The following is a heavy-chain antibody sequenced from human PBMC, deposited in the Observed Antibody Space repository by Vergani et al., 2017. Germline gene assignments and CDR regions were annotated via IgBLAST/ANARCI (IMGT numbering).Heavy chain of an antibody. J-gene: IGHJ3*02. D-gene: IGHD3-9*01. CDR1: GRSFSGYY. Sequence: QVQLQQWGAGLLKPSETLSLTCAVYGRSFSGYYWSWIRQPPGKGLEWIGEINHSGSTNYNPSLKSRVTISVDTSKNQFSLKLSSVTAADTAVYYCARGQDYDILTGYYDAFDIWGQGTMVTVSS. V-gene: IGHV4-34*01. CDR3: ARGQDYDILTGYYDAFDI. CDR2: INHSGST.